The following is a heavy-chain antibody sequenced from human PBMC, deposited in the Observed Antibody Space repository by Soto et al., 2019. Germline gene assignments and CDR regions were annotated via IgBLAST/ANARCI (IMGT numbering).Heavy chain of an antibody. J-gene: IGHJ2*01. Sequence: GGSLRLSCAASGFTFSSYWMHWVRQAPGKGLVWVSRINSDGSSTSYADSVKGQFTISRDNAKNTLYLQMNSLRAEDTAVYYCARGVGYCSGGSCYWYFDLWGRGTLVTVSS. D-gene: IGHD2-15*01. CDR3: ARGVGYCSGGSCYWYFDL. CDR1: GFTFSSYW. CDR2: INSDGSST. V-gene: IGHV3-74*01.